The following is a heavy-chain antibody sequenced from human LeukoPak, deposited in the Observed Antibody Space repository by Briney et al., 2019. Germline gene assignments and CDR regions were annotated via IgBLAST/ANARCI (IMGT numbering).Heavy chain of an antibody. CDR1: GYTFTSYA. CDR3: ARDGYGDGNWFDP. D-gene: IGHD4-17*01. Sequence: GASVKVSCKASGYTFTSYAMHWVRQAPGQRLEWMGWINAGNGNTKCSQKFQGRVTITRDTSASTAYMELSSLRSEDTAVYYCARDGYGDGNWFDPWGQGTLVTGSS. V-gene: IGHV1-3*01. CDR2: INAGNGNT. J-gene: IGHJ5*02.